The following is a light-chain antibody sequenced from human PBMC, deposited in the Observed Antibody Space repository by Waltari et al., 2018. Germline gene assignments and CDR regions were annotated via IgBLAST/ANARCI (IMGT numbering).Light chain of an antibody. Sequence: SYELTQPPSVSVSPGQTARITCSGDKLGDKYVYWYQQKAGQSPVVVMYQDTKRPSGIHGRFSGSNSGNTATLTISGTQAMDEADYYCQAWDSNTGVFGGGTKLTVL. CDR2: QDT. J-gene: IGLJ3*02. CDR1: KLGDKY. CDR3: QAWDSNTGV. V-gene: IGLV3-1*01.